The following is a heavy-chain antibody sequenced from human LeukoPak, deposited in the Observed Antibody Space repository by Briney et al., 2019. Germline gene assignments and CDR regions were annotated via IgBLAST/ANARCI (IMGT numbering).Heavy chain of an antibody. V-gene: IGHV4-39*01. D-gene: IGHD6-13*01. J-gene: IGHJ4*02. CDR2: IYYSGST. CDR1: GASFSSSTYY. CDR3: ARHAGGIAAAGTRPFDY. Sequence: KSSETLSLTCTVSGASFSSSTYYWGWIRQPPGKGLEWIGSIYYSGSTYYNPSLKSRVTMSVDTSKNQFSLKLSSATAADTAVYYCARHAGGIAAAGTRPFDYWGQGTLVTVSS.